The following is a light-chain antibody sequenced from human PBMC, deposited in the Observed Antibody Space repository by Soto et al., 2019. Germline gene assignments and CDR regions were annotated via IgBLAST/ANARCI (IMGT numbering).Light chain of an antibody. CDR2: AAS. J-gene: IGKJ1*01. Sequence: EIVLTQSPGTLSLSPGERATLSCRPSQSVSSTYLDWYQQKPGQAPRLLIYAASSRATGIPDRLSGGASAIDFTLTISRLEPEEFAVYYCRHYITSQWTFGQGTKVEI. CDR1: QSVSSTY. V-gene: IGKV3-20*01. CDR3: RHYITSQWT.